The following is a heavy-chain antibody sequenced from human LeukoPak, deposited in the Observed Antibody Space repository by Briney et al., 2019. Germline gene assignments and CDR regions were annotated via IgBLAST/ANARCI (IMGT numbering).Heavy chain of an antibody. CDR2: IYPGDSDT. J-gene: IGHJ5*02. V-gene: IGHV5-51*01. Sequence: GESLKISCKGSGYNFTSYWIGWVRQMPGKGLEWMGIIYPGDSDTRYSPSFQGQVTISADKSISTAYLQWSSLKASDTAMYYCARGPYSSSWYYVSVLPWFDPWGQGTLVTVSS. CDR1: GYNFTSYW. CDR3: ARGPYSSSWYYVSVLPWFDP. D-gene: IGHD6-13*01.